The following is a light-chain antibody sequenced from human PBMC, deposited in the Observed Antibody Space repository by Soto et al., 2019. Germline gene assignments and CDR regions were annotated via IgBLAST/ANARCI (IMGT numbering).Light chain of an antibody. CDR2: EGI. CDR3: CSFAHSTMV. CDR1: SSDVGSYKF. J-gene: IGLJ7*01. Sequence: QSVLTQPASVSGSLGQSITISCTGTSSDVGSYKFVSWYQHPPGIAPKLLIYEGIKRPSGVSNRFSASKSGSTASLTISGLQAEDEADYYCCSFAHSTMVFGGGTQLTVL. V-gene: IGLV2-23*01.